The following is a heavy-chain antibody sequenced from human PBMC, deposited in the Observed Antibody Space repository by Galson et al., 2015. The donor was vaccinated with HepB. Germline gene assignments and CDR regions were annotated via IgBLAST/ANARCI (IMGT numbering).Heavy chain of an antibody. CDR2: ISYDGSNK. CDR3: AKDQDIVVVPAANGLDP. D-gene: IGHD2-2*01. CDR1: GFTFSSYG. V-gene: IGHV3-30*18. J-gene: IGHJ5*02. Sequence: SLRLSCAASGFTFSSYGMHWVRQAPGKGLEWVAVISYDGSNKYYADSVKGRFTISRDNSKNTLYLQMNSLRAEDTAVYYCAKDQDIVVVPAANGLDPWGQGTLVTVSS.